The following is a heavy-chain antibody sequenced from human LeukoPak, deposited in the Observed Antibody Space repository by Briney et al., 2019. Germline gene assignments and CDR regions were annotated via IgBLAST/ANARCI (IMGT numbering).Heavy chain of an antibody. CDR1: GYSFTSYW. V-gene: IGHV5-51*01. CDR2: IYPGDSDT. Sequence: GESLKISCKCSGYSFTSYWIAWVRQMPGKGLEWMGIIYPGDSDTRYSPSLQGQVTISADKSISTAYLQWSSLKASDTAMYYCARHSSSSFWFDPWGQGTLVTVSS. CDR3: ARHSSSSFWFDP. J-gene: IGHJ5*02. D-gene: IGHD6-6*01.